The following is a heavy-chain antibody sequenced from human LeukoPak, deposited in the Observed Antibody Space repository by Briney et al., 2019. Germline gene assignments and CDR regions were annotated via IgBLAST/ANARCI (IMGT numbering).Heavy chain of an antibody. Sequence: GGSLRLSCAASGFTFSSYAMSWVRQAPGKGLEWVSAISGSGGSTYYADSVKGRFTISRDNSKNTLYLQMNSLRAEDTAVYYCAEKKTVYGDYYPLYYWGQGTLVTVSS. CDR1: GFTFSSYA. CDR3: AEKKTVYGDYYPLYY. D-gene: IGHD4-17*01. J-gene: IGHJ4*02. V-gene: IGHV3-23*01. CDR2: ISGSGGST.